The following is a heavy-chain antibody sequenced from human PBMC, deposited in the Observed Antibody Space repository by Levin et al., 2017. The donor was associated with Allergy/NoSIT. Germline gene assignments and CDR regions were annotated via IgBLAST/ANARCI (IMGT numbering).Heavy chain of an antibody. CDR3: ARGERVWQWLVSR. J-gene: IGHJ4*02. V-gene: IGHV1-8*01. Sequence: GGSLRLSCKASGYTFTSYDINWVRQATGQGLEWMGWMNPNSGNTGYAQKFQGRVTMTRNTSISTAYMELSSLRSEDTAVYYCARGERVWQWLVSRWGQGTLVTVSS. D-gene: IGHD6-19*01. CDR2: MNPNSGNT. CDR1: GYTFTSYD.